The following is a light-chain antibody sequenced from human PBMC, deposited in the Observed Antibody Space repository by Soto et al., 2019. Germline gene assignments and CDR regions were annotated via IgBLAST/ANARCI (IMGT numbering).Light chain of an antibody. V-gene: IGKV1-5*01. J-gene: IGKJ2*01. CDR3: QQYNSYST. Sequence: DIQMTQSPSTLSASVGDRVTITCRASQSISSWLAWYQQKPGKAPKLLIYDASSLESGVPSRFSGSGSGTEFTLTISSLQPDDFATDYGQQYNSYSTFGQGTKLEIK. CDR2: DAS. CDR1: QSISSW.